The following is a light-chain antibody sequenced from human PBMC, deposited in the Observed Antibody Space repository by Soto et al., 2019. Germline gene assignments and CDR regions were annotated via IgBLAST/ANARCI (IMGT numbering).Light chain of an antibody. CDR3: CSYAGSYTWV. V-gene: IGLV2-11*01. J-gene: IGLJ3*02. CDR1: SSDVGGYNY. CDR2: DVS. Sequence: QSALTQPRSVSGSPGQSVTISCTGTSSDVGGYNYVSWYQQHPGKAPKLMIYDVSKRPSGVPDRFSGSKSGNTASLTISGLQAEDDADYYCCSYAGSYTWVFGGGTQLIVL.